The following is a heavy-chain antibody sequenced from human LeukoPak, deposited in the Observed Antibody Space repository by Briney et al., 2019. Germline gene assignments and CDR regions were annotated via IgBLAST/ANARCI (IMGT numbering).Heavy chain of an antibody. J-gene: IGHJ4*02. Sequence: GESLKISCKGIGYSFTTLWIGWVRQMPGKGLEWMGIIYPADSDTRYGPSFRGQVTISADKSIRTAYLQWRSLKASDTAMYYCATSAYYYYFHNWGQGTLVTVSS. V-gene: IGHV5-51*01. D-gene: IGHD3-22*01. CDR2: IYPADSDT. CDR3: ATSAYYYYFHN. CDR1: GYSFTTLW.